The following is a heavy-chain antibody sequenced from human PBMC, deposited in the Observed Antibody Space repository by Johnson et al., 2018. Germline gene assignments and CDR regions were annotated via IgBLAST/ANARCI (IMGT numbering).Heavy chain of an antibody. V-gene: IGHV3-30*18. CDR1: GFTFRNYG. CDR2: ISYDGSNT. CDR3: TQMLGATVIRGEYFHY. Sequence: QVQLVESGGGVVQPGRSLRLSCATSGFTFRNYGMHWVRQAPGKGLEWVALISYDGSNTYYADSVKGRFIISRDNSQNSLFLQMNSLRAEDTAIYYCTQMLGATVIRGEYFHYWGQGILVAVSS. D-gene: IGHD2-21*02. J-gene: IGHJ1*01.